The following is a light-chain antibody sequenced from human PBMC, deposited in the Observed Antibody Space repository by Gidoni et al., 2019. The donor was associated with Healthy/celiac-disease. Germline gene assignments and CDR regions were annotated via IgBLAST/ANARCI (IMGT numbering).Light chain of an antibody. Sequence: QTALAQPAAVSGSPGRSITISCTGTSSDVGSYTLVSWYQQHPGKAPKLMIYEGSKRPSGVSNRFSGSKSGNTASLTISGLQAEDEADYYCCSYAGSSTFLYVFGTGTKVTVL. V-gene: IGLV2-23*01. CDR2: EGS. CDR3: CSYAGSSTFLYV. CDR1: SSDVGSYTL. J-gene: IGLJ1*01.